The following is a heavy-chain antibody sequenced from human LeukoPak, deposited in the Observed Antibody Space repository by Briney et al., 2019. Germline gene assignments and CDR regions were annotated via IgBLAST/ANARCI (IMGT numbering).Heavy chain of an antibody. Sequence: ASVKVSCKASGGTFSSYAISWVRQAPGQGLEWMGGIIPIFGTANYAQKFQGRVTITADESTSAAYMELSSLRSEDTAVYYCARRFYGSGRAYYYYGMDVWGQGTTVTVSS. CDR2: IIPIFGTA. CDR1: GGTFSSYA. V-gene: IGHV1-69*13. D-gene: IGHD3-10*01. J-gene: IGHJ6*02. CDR3: ARRFYGSGRAYYYYGMDV.